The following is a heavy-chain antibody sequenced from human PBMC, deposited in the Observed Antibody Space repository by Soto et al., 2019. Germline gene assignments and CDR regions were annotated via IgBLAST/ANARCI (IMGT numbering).Heavy chain of an antibody. D-gene: IGHD6-19*01. V-gene: IGHV6-1*01. CDR3: ARAGQWLDFDAFDI. J-gene: IGHJ3*02. CDR1: GDIVSSNSAA. Sequence: SQTLSLTCAISGDIVSSNSAAWNWFRQSPSRGHEWLGRTYYRSKWYNDYAVSVKSRITINPDTSKNQFSLQLNSVTPEDTAVYYCARAGQWLDFDAFDIWGQGTMVTVSS. CDR2: TYYRSKWYN.